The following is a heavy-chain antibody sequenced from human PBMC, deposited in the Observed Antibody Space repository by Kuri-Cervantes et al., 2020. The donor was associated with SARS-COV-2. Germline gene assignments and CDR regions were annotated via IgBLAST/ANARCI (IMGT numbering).Heavy chain of an antibody. V-gene: IGHV4-30-4*08. Sequence: SETLSLTCTVSGGSISSSSYYWGWIRQPPGKGLEWIGYIYYSGSTYYNPSLKSRVTISVDTSKNQFSLKLSSVPAADTAVYYCARDYNYYDFWSGYLGFVDWGQGTLVTVSS. CDR2: IYYSGST. CDR3: ARDYNYYDFWSGYLGFVD. CDR1: GGSISSSSYY. D-gene: IGHD3-3*01. J-gene: IGHJ4*02.